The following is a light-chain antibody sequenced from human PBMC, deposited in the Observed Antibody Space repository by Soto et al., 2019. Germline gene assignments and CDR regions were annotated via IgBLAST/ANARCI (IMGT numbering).Light chain of an antibody. CDR2: EVN. V-gene: IGLV2-23*02. Sequence: QSVLTQPASVSGSHGQSITISCTGTSSDVGSYNLVSWYQQHPGKAPKLMIYEVNKRPSGVSNRFSGSKSGNTASLTISGLQAEDEVDYYCCSDAGSSTLYVFGTGNKLTVL. CDR1: SSDVGSYNL. CDR3: CSDAGSSTLYV. J-gene: IGLJ1*01.